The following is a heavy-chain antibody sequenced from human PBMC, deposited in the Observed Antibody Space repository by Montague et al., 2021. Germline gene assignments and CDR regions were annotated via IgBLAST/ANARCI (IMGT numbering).Heavy chain of an antibody. CDR1: GGSISSGGFY. CDR3: SRSGGYCSGGRCDTFDY. J-gene: IGHJ4*02. CDR2: IYDSGST. Sequence: TLSLTCSVSGGSISSGGFYWSWIRQHPGKGPEWIGYIYDSGSTNYDPSLKSRITLSRDTSKNQVALRLTSVTAAETAVYYCSRSGGYCSGGRCDTFDYWGQGTLVTVSS. V-gene: IGHV4-31*03. D-gene: IGHD2-15*01.